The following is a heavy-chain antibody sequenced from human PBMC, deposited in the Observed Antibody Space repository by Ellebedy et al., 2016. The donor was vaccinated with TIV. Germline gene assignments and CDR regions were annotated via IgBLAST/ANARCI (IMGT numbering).Heavy chain of an antibody. V-gene: IGHV1-69*13. CDR1: GGTFNDFT. CDR3: AQSMNHNVLGGFYSYFDN. D-gene: IGHD3-22*01. J-gene: IGHJ4*02. CDR2: IIPFFGRA. Sequence: SVKVSXKASGGTFNDFTINWVRQAPGQGLEWMGGIIPFFGRADYAQKFQGRVTITADESTRTANMELSSLRPEDTAVYYCAQSMNHNVLGGFYSYFDNWGQGTLVTVSS.